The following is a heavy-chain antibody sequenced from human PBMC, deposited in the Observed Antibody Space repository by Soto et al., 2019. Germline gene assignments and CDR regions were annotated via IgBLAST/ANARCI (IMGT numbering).Heavy chain of an antibody. D-gene: IGHD2-15*01. CDR1: GFTFDDYT. CDR3: AKDTGCSGCSCSPFLDYYYYGMDV. V-gene: IGHV3-43*01. J-gene: IGHJ6*02. Sequence: EVQLVESGGVVVQPGGSLRLSCAASGFTFDDYTMHWVRQAPGKGLEWVSLISWDGGSTYYADAVKGRFTISRDNSKNSLYLQMNSLRTEDTALYYCAKDTGCSGCSCSPFLDYYYYGMDVWGQGTTVTVSS. CDR2: ISWDGGST.